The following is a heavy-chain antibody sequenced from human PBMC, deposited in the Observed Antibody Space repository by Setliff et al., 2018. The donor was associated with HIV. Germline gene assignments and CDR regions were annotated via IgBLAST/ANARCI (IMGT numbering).Heavy chain of an antibody. J-gene: IGHJ6*03. CDR3: ARAGYHDSSGYLGPDYYYMDV. V-gene: IGHV3-64*04. Sequence: GGSLRLSCSASGFTFSSYAMHWVRQAPGKGLEYVSAISSNGGSTYYADSVKGRFTISRDNSKNTLYLQMNSLRAEDTASYYCARAGYHDSSGYLGPDYYYMDVWGKGTTVTVSS. D-gene: IGHD3-22*01. CDR1: GFTFSSYA. CDR2: ISSNGGST.